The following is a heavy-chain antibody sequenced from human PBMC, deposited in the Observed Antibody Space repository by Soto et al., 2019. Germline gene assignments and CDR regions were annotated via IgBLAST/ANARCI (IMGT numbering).Heavy chain of an antibody. CDR3: ARSPGYSSGWYLDY. V-gene: IGHV4-59*01. CDR1: GGSISSYY. CDR2: IYYSGST. D-gene: IGHD6-19*01. Sequence: LSLTCTVSGGSISSYYWSWIRQPPGKGLEWIAYIYYSGSTNYNPSLKSRVTISVDTSKNQFSLKLSSVTAADTAVYYCARSPGYSSGWYLDYWGQGTLVTVSS. J-gene: IGHJ4*02.